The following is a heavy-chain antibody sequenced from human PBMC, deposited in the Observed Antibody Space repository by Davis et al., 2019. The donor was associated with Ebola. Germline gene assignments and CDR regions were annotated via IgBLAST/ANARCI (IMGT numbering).Heavy chain of an antibody. J-gene: IGHJ4*02. CDR3: ARRAYCSGGSCYYNDY. CDR2: ISSSGTTI. CDR1: GFTFSSYS. V-gene: IGHV3-48*02. D-gene: IGHD2-15*01. Sequence: GESLKISCAASGFTFSSYSMNWVRQAPGKGLEWVSYISSSGTTIYYADSVKGRFTISRDNAKNSLYLQMNSLRDEDTAVYYCARRAYCSGGSCYYNDYWGQGTLVTVSS.